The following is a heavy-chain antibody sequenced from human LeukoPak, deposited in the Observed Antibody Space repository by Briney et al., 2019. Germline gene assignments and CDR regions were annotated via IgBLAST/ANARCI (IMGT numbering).Heavy chain of an antibody. V-gene: IGHV3-15*01. D-gene: IGHD6-19*01. CDR3: TTGVVVAGSNY. CDR2: IKSKTDGGTT. J-gene: IGHJ4*02. Sequence: PGGSLRLSCAASGFSFTNAWMSWVRQAPGKGLEWVGRIKSKTDGGTTDYAAPVKGRFTISRDDSKNTLYLQMNSLKTEDTAVYYCTTGVVVAGSNYWGQGTLVSVSS. CDR1: GFSFTNAW.